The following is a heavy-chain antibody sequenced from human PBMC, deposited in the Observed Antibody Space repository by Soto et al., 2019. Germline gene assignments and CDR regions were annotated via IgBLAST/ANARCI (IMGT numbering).Heavy chain of an antibody. D-gene: IGHD4-17*01. CDR2: INPSGGST. CDR1: GYTFTSYY. Sequence: QVQLVQSGAEVKKPGASVKVSCKASGYTFTSYYMHWVRQAPGQGLEWMGIINPSGGSTSYAQKFQGRVTMTRDTSTSTVYMELSSLRSEDTAVYYFARVVGGSVTTPLDAFDIWGQGTMVTVSS. CDR3: ARVVGGSVTTPLDAFDI. J-gene: IGHJ3*02. V-gene: IGHV1-46*03.